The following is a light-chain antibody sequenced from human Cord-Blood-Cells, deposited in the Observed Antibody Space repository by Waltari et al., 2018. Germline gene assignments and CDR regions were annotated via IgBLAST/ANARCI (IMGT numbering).Light chain of an antibody. Sequence: DIVMTQSPDSLAVSLGERATINCKSSQRVLYSSNNKNYLAWYQQKPGQPPKLLIYWASTRESGVPDRFSGSGSGTDFTLTISSLQAEDVAVYYGQQYYSTPSFGQGTKLEIK. V-gene: IGKV4-1*01. CDR1: QRVLYSSNNKNY. J-gene: IGKJ2*03. CDR2: WAS. CDR3: QQYYSTPS.